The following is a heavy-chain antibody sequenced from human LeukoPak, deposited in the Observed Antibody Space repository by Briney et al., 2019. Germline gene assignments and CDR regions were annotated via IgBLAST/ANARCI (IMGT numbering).Heavy chain of an antibody. CDR2: IYYSGTI. Sequence: SETLSLTCTVSGGSIGSSNYFSGWLRQTPGIGLEQIGSIYYSGTIYYNPPLKSRVTMSVDKSKNQFSLRLRAVTAADTAVYYCARHEEEDGYNAKTFDYWGQGTLVTVSS. CDR3: ARHEEEDGYNAKTFDY. J-gene: IGHJ4*02. CDR1: GGSIGSSNYF. V-gene: IGHV4-39*01. D-gene: IGHD5-24*01.